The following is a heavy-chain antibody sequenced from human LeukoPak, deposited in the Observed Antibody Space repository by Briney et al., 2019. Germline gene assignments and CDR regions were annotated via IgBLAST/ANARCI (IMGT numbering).Heavy chain of an antibody. Sequence: PGGSLRLSCAASGFTFSSYWMHWVRQAPGKGLVWVSRINSDGSSTSYADSVKGRFTISRDNAKNSLYLQMNSLRAEDTAVYYCASNSGSYYWYFDLWGRGTLVTVSS. CDR3: ASNSGSYYWYFDL. V-gene: IGHV3-74*01. D-gene: IGHD3-10*01. CDR1: GFTFSSYW. J-gene: IGHJ2*01. CDR2: INSDGSST.